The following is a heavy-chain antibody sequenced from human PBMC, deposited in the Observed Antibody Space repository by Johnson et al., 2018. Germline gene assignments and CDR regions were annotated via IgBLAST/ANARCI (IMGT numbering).Heavy chain of an antibody. V-gene: IGHV3-30*03. Sequence: QVQLVESGGGVVQPGGSLRLSCSASGFSFSNHVMHWVRQAPGKGLEWVAVTSNAYGIKYYVDSVKGRFTISRDNSKGTFYLQINSLRAEDTAGYYCATGAISGVIYREFFQHWGQGTLVTVSS. CDR3: ATGAISGVIYREFFQH. CDR1: GFSFSNHV. J-gene: IGHJ1*01. CDR2: TSNAYGIK. D-gene: IGHD3-10*01.